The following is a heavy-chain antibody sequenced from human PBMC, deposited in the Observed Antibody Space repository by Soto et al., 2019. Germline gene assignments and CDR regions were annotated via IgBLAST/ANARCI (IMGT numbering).Heavy chain of an antibody. CDR2: ISSSSSTI. CDR3: ARANYYGCPGGFDH. V-gene: IGHV3-48*01. CDR1: GFTFSSYS. J-gene: IGHJ4*02. D-gene: IGHD3-10*01. Sequence: EVQLVESGGGLVQPGGSLRLSCAASGFTFSSYSMNWVRQAPGKGLEWVSYISSSSSTIYYADSVKGRFTISRDNAKNSLYLQMTSLRAEDTSVYCCARANYYGCPGGFDHWGQGTLVTVSS.